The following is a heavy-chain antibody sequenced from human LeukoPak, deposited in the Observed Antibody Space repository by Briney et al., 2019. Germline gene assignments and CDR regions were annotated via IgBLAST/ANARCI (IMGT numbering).Heavy chain of an antibody. Sequence: SETLSLTCAVYGGSFSGYYWSWIRQPPGKGPEWIGEINHSGSTNYNPSLKSRVTISVDTSKNQFSLKLSSVTAADTAVYYCASTRMRSDFDYWGQGTLVTVSS. J-gene: IGHJ4*02. CDR1: GGSFSGYY. CDR3: ASTRMRSDFDY. D-gene: IGHD1-14*01. CDR2: INHSGST. V-gene: IGHV4-34*01.